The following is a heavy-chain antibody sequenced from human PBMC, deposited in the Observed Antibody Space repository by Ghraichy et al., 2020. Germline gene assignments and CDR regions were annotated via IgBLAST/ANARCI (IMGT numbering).Heavy chain of an antibody. CDR1: GFTFSSYA. V-gene: IGHV3-23*01. CDR2: ISGSGGST. Sequence: GESLNISCAASGFTFSSYAMSWVRQAPGKGLELVSAISGSGGSTYYADSVKGRFTISRDNSKNTLYLQMNSLRAEDTAVYYCAKLYDSSGYYITSYFDYWGQGTLVTVSS. J-gene: IGHJ4*02. CDR3: AKLYDSSGYYITSYFDY. D-gene: IGHD3-22*01.